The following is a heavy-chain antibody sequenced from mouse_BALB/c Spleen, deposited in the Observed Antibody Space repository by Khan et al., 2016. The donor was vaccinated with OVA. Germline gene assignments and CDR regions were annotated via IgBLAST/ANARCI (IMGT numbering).Heavy chain of an antibody. Sequence: QVQLQQSGAELARPGASVKLSCKASGYTFTAYYINWVKQRTGQGLEWIGEISPGSGDTYYNAKLKGKATLTADKSSSTAYMQLSGLTSEASAVYCCARRNYFGYTFAYWGQGTLVTVSA. J-gene: IGHJ3*01. CDR1: GYTFTAYY. CDR3: ARRNYFGYTFAY. CDR2: ISPGSGDT. D-gene: IGHD1-2*01. V-gene: IGHV1-77*01.